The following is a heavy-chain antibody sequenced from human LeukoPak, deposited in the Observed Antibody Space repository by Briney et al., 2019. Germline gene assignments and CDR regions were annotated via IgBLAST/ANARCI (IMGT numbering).Heavy chain of an antibody. J-gene: IGHJ4*02. V-gene: IGHV3-74*01. Sequence: GGSLRLSCAASGFTFSSFWMHWVRQVPGKGLVWVSGLNSDGSTTGYADSVRGRFTISRDNAKSTLYLQMNSLRAEDTAVYYCARGGYGAHMGWGQGTLVTVSS. CDR3: ARGGYGAHMG. D-gene: IGHD4-17*01. CDR1: GFTFSSFW. CDR2: LNSDGSTT.